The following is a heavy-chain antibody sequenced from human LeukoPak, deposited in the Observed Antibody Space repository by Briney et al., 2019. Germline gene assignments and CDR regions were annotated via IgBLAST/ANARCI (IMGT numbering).Heavy chain of an antibody. CDR3: TTGVAARDFDY. J-gene: IGHJ4*02. CDR2: IKSKTDGGTT. Sequence: GGSLRLSCAASGFTFGNAWMSWVRQAPGKGLEWVGRIKSKTDGGTTDYAAPVKGRFTISRDDSKNTLYLQMNSLKTEDTAVYYCTTGVAARDFDYWGQGTLVTVSS. D-gene: IGHD6-6*01. CDR1: GFTFGNAW. V-gene: IGHV3-15*01.